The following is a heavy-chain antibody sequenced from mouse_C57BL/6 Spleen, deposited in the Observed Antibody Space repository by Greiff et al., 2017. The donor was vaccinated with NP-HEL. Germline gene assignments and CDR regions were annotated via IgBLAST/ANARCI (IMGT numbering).Heavy chain of an antibody. CDR1: GFTFSDYY. CDR2: INYDGSST. V-gene: IGHV5-16*01. Sequence: EVMLVESEGGLVQPGSSMKLSCTASGFTFSDYYMAWVRQVPEKGLEWVANINYDGSSTYYLDSLKSRFIISRDNAKNILYLQMSSLKSEDTATYYCAREGKAGYFDYWGQGTTLTVSS. J-gene: IGHJ2*01. D-gene: IGHD1-3*01. CDR3: AREGKAGYFDY.